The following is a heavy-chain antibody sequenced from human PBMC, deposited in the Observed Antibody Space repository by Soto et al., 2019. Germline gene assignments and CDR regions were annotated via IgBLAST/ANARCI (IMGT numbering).Heavy chain of an antibody. CDR1: GGSISSSNW. J-gene: IGHJ4*02. CDR2: IYHSGST. CDR3: ARIGASGGRYFDY. D-gene: IGHD1-26*01. Sequence: LSLTCAVSGGSISSSNWWSWVRQPPGKGLEWIGEIYHSGSTNYNPSLKSRVTISLDKSKNQFSLKLNSVTAADTAVYYCARIGASGGRYFDYWGQGTLGTVSS. V-gene: IGHV4-4*02.